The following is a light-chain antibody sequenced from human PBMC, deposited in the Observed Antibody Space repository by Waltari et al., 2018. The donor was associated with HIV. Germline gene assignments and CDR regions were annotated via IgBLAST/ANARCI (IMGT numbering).Light chain of an antibody. CDR2: TTD. CDR3: ALYVAAGVSV. V-gene: IGLV8-61*01. J-gene: IGLJ2*01. Sequence: TVVTQEASLSVSPGGTVTLTCGLSSGSVSRGPYPAWYLQSAGQAPRTLIQTTDSRASGVPDRFSGSILGTKAALTIRGAQADDESTYYCALYVAAGVSVFGGGTRLTVL. CDR1: SGSVSRGPY.